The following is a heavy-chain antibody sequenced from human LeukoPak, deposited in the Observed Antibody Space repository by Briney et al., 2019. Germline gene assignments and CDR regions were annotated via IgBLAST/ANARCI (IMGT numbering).Heavy chain of an antibody. CDR1: GGSFSGYY. V-gene: IGHV4-34*01. CDR3: AREGRTVTRTFDY. Sequence: SETLSLTCAVYGGSFSGYYWSWIRQPPGKGLDWIGEINHSGSTNYNPSLKSRVTISVDTSKDQFSLKLSSVTAADTAVYYCAREGRTVTRTFDYWGQGTLVTDSS. CDR2: INHSGST. J-gene: IGHJ4*02. D-gene: IGHD4-17*01.